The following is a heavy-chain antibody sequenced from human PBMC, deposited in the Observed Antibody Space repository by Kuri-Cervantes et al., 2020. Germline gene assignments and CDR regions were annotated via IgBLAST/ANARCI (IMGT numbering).Heavy chain of an antibody. J-gene: IGHJ4*02. D-gene: IGHD6-13*01. CDR2: MSSSGSTI. CDR3: ARDSADGSDY. Sequence: GESLKISCAASGFTFSDYYMSWIRQAPGKGLEWVSFMSSSGSTIYYADPLKGCFNISSDNAKNSLYLQMNSLRAEDTAVYYGARDSADGSDYWGQGTVVTVSS. V-gene: IGHV3-11*01. CDR1: GFTFSDYY.